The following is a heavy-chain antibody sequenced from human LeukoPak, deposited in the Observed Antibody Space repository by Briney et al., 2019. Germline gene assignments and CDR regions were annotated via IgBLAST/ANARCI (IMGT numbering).Heavy chain of an antibody. J-gene: IGHJ4*02. CDR3: ARPKQWLPSPIGY. CDR1: GYTFTGYY. CDR2: INPNSGGT. D-gene: IGHD6-19*01. V-gene: IGHV1-2*02. Sequence: ASVKVSCKAPGYTFTGYYMHWVRQAPGQGLEWMGWINPNSGGTNYAQKFQGRVTMTRDTSISTAYMELSRLRSDDTAVYYCARPKQWLPSPIGYWGQGTLVTVSS.